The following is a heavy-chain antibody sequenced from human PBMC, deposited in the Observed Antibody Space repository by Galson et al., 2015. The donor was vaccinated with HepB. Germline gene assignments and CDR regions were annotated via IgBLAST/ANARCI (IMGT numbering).Heavy chain of an antibody. V-gene: IGHV3-48*02. J-gene: IGHJ6*03. CDR1: GFTFSSYS. CDR3: ARDFTRLRLPLSYYYYMDV. CDR2: ISSSSSTI. Sequence: SLRLSCAASGFTFSSYSMNWVRQAPGKGLEWVSYISSSSSTIYYADSVKGRFTISRDNAKNSLYLQMNSLRDEDTAVYYCARDFTRLRLPLSYYYYMDVWGKGTTVTVSS. D-gene: IGHD5-12*01.